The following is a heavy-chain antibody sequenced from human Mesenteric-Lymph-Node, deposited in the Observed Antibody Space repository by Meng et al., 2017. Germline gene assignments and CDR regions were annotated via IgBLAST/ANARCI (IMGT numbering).Heavy chain of an antibody. CDR1: GFTVSSNY. CDR2: IYPGGNT. CDR3: ARDLGSGGAVFGY. D-gene: IGHD2-15*01. V-gene: IGHV3-53*01. Sequence: GGSLRLSCAASGFTVSSNYMTWVRQAPGEGLEWVSVIYPGGNTYYADSVKGRFSISRDNSKNTLYLQMNSLRAEDTAVYYCARDLGSGGAVFGYWGQGTLVTVSS. J-gene: IGHJ4*02.